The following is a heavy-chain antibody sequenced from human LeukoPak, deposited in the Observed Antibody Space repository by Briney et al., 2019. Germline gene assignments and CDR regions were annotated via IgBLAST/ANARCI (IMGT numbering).Heavy chain of an antibody. D-gene: IGHD3-9*01. CDR1: GFTVSSNY. J-gene: IGHJ3*02. CDR3: ARSSHYVILTGYSEEDAFDI. CDR2: IYVGGST. V-gene: IGHV3-53*01. Sequence: GGSLRLSCAASGFTVSSNYMSRVRQAPGKGLEWVSVIYVGGSTDYADSVKGRFTISRDTSKNTLYLQMNSLRVEDTAVYYCARSSHYVILTGYSEEDAFDIRGQGTMVTVSS.